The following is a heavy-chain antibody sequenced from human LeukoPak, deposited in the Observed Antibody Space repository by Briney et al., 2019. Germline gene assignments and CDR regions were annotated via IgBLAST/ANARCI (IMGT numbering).Heavy chain of an antibody. CDR1: GFTFSSYA. CDR2: ISYDGSNK. D-gene: IGHD5-18*01. Sequence: GRSLRLSCAASGFTFSSYATHWVRQAPGKGLEWVAVISYDGSNKYYADSVKGRFTISRDNSKNTLYLQMNSLRAEDTAVYYCARTHLTYSYGPFGYWGQGTLVSVSS. J-gene: IGHJ4*02. CDR3: ARTHLTYSYGPFGY. V-gene: IGHV3-30-3*01.